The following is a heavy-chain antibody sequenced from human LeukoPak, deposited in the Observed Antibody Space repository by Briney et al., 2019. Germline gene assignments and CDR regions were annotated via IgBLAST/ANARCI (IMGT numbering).Heavy chain of an antibody. CDR3: ARDRGFDYYDSSGYYFNWFDP. CDR1: GYTFTSYG. D-gene: IGHD3-22*01. J-gene: IGHJ5*02. V-gene: IGHV1-18*01. CDR2: ISAYNGNT. Sequence: ASVKVSCKASGYTFTSYGISWVRQAPGQGLEWMGWISAYNGNTNYAQKLQGRVTMTTDTSTGTAYMELRSLRSDDTAVYYCARDRGFDYYDSSGYYFNWFDPWGQGTLVTVSS.